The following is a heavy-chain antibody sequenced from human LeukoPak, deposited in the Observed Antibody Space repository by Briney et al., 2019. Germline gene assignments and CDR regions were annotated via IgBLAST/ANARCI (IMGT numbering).Heavy chain of an antibody. V-gene: IGHV1-2*02. CDR3: ASAPTHSGWYDY. D-gene: IGHD6-19*01. CDR2: TNPNSGAT. CDR1: GYTFTGYY. J-gene: IGHJ4*02. Sequence: ASVKVSCKASGYTFTGYYLHWVRQAPGQGLEWMGWTNPNSGATNYAQKFQGRVTMTSDTSISTAYMALSRLRSDDTAVYYCASAPTHSGWYDYWGQGTLVTVSS.